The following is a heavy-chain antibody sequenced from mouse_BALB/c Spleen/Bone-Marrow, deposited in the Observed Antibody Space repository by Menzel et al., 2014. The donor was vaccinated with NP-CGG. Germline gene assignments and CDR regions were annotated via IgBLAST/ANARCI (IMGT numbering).Heavy chain of an antibody. V-gene: IGHV14-3*02. CDR3: ASYYYGRAWVAY. D-gene: IGHD1-1*01. Sequence: SGAELVKPGASVKLSCTASGFNIKDTYMHWVKQRPEQGLEWIGRIDPANGNTKYDPKFQGKATITADTSSNTAYLQLSSLTSEDTAVYYCASYYYGRAWVAYWGQGTLVTVSA. J-gene: IGHJ3*01. CDR1: GFNIKDTY. CDR2: IDPANGNT.